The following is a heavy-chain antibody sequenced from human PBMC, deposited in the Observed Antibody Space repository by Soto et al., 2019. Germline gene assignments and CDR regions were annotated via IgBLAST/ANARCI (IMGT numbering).Heavy chain of an antibody. CDR1: GYSISSGYY. CDR3: ARWKWELLFDY. D-gene: IGHD1-26*01. Sequence: SETLSLTGAVSGYSISSGYYWGWIRQPPGKGLEWIGRSYHSGSTYYNTSLKSRVTISVDTSKNQFSLKLISVTAADTSLYYCARWKWELLFDYWGQGSLVTVSS. V-gene: IGHV4-38-2*01. J-gene: IGHJ4*02. CDR2: SYHSGST.